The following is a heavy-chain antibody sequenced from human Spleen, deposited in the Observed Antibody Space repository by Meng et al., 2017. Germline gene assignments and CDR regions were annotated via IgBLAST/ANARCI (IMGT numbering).Heavy chain of an antibody. J-gene: IGHJ3*02. D-gene: IGHD6-19*01. CDR3: TVYITGHM. V-gene: IGHV3-73*01. CDR1: GFTFSNAY. Sequence: GESLKISCEGSGFTFSNAYMTWVRQASGKGLEWVGRIVTKTKNYATAYAASVKGRFTISRDDSVNTGYLQMNSLRSEDTALYYCTVYITGHMWGRGTMVTVSS. CDR2: IVTKTKNYAT.